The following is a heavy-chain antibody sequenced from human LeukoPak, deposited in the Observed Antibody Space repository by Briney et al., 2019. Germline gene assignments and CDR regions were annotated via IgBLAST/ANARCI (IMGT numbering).Heavy chain of an antibody. Sequence: SETLSLTCAVYGGSFSGYYWSWIRQPPGKGLEWIGEINHSGSTNYNPSLKSRVTISVDTSKNQFSLKLSSVTAADTAVYYCARVRYSSSYYYYYYYMDVWGKGTTVTVSS. CDR3: ARVRYSSSYYYYYYYMDV. D-gene: IGHD6-6*01. V-gene: IGHV4-34*01. J-gene: IGHJ6*03. CDR2: INHSGST. CDR1: GGSFSGYY.